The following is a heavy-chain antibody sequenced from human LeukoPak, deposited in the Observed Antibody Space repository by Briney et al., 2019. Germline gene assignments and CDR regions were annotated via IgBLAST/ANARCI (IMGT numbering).Heavy chain of an antibody. V-gene: IGHV1-46*01. D-gene: IGHD6-13*01. CDR3: ARDGYSSSWYGDY. J-gene: IGHJ4*02. Sequence: ASVKVSCKASGYIFTSYNMNWVRQAPGQGLAWMGIINPSGGSTNYAQKFQGRVTMTRDTSTSTVYMELSSLRSEDTAVYYCARDGYSSSWYGDYWGQGTLVTVSS. CDR2: INPSGGST. CDR1: GYIFTSYN.